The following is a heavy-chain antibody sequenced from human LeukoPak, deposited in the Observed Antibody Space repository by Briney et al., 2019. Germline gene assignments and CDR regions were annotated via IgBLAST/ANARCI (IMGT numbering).Heavy chain of an antibody. D-gene: IGHD3-10*01. J-gene: IGHJ4*02. Sequence: GGSLRLSCAASGFTFSSYSMNWVRQAPGKGLEWVSSISSSSSYIYYADSVKGRFTISRDDAKNSLYLQMNSLRAEDTAVYCCARLMVRGVDYYFDYWGQGTLVTVSS. CDR1: GFTFSSYS. CDR2: ISSSSSYI. CDR3: ARLMVRGVDYYFDY. V-gene: IGHV3-21*01.